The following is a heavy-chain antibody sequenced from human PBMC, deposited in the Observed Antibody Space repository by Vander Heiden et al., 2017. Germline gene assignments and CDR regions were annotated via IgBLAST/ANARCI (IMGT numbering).Heavy chain of an antibody. D-gene: IGHD6-19*01. CDR3: ERDPGIAVAGTGYLDY. CDR2: IWYDGSNK. CDR1: AFTFSSYG. V-gene: IGHV3-33*01. J-gene: IGHJ4*02. Sequence: QVPLVEFVGGVVRPGRSLRLACAASAFTFSSYGLHWVRPAPGQGLEWWEVIWYDGSNKYYEESVKGRLTISRDKSKNTLYLQMNSLRGEDTAVDYCERDPGIAVAGTGYLDYWGQGTLVTVAS.